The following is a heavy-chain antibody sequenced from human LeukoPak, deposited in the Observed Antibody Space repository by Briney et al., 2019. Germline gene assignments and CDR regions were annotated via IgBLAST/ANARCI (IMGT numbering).Heavy chain of an antibody. J-gene: IGHJ4*02. CDR3: ASVKLGPEGYFDS. D-gene: IGHD6-13*01. V-gene: IGHV1-2*02. CDR2: INPKSGGT. Sequence: ASVKVSCKASGYTFTGYYLHWVRQAPGQGLEWMGWINPKSGGTNYAQRFQGRVTMTRDTSITTAYMELSRLRSDDTAVYHCASVKLGPEGYFDSWGQGTLVTVSS. CDR1: GYTFTGYY.